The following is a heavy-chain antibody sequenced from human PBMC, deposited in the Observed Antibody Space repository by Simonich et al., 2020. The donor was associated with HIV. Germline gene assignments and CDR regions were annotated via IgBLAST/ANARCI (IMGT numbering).Heavy chain of an antibody. CDR2: ISYDGSNK. Sequence: QVQLVESGGGVVQPGRSLRLSCAASGFTFSSYAMHWVRQAPGKGQEWVAVISYDGSNKYYADSVKGRVTISRDNSKTTLYLQMNSLRAEDTAVYYCASGGSISSVWADDYWGQGTLVTVSS. V-gene: IGHV3-30*07. D-gene: IGHD3-16*01. CDR3: ASGGSISSVWADDY. CDR1: GFTFSSYA. J-gene: IGHJ4*02.